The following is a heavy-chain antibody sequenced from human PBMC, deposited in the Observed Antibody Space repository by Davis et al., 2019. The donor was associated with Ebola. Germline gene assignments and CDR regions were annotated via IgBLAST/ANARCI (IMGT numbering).Heavy chain of an antibody. CDR3: ARVCSGGTCYYYSGFDV. D-gene: IGHD2-15*01. J-gene: IGHJ6*02. CDR1: GYTFTSYY. CDR2: INPNGGNT. Sequence: AASVKVSCKASGYTFTSYYIQWVRQAPGQGLEWMGIINPNGGNTSYAQKFQGRVTMTRETPAGPVYMVLSSLRSEDTAVYYCARVCSGGTCYYYSGFDVWGQGTTVTVSS. V-gene: IGHV1-46*01.